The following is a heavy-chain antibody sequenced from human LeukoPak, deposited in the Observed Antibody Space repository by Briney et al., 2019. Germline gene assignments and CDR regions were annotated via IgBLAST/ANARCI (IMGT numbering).Heavy chain of an antibody. Sequence: PGGSLRLSCAASGFTFSSYSMNWVRQAPGKGLEWVSSISSSSSHIYYADSVKGRFTISRDNAKNSLYLQMNSLRAEDTAVYYCARHGEYYGSGSYYDYWGQGTLVTVSS. CDR2: ISSSSSHI. CDR1: GFTFSSYS. CDR3: ARHGEYYGSGSYYDY. J-gene: IGHJ4*02. V-gene: IGHV3-21*01. D-gene: IGHD3-10*01.